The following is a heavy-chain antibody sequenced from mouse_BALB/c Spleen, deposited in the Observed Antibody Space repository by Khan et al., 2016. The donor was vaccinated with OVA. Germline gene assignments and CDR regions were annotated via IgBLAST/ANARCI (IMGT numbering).Heavy chain of an antibody. Sequence: VQLKQSGPGLVKPSQSLSLTCTVTGYSITSDYAWNWIRQFPGNKLEWMGYISYSGSTSYNPSLKSRISITRDTSKNQFFLQLNSVTTEDTATYYCARGSDYWGQGTTLTVSS. CDR2: ISYSGST. CDR1: GYSITSDYA. CDR3: ARGSDY. J-gene: IGHJ2*01. V-gene: IGHV3-2*02.